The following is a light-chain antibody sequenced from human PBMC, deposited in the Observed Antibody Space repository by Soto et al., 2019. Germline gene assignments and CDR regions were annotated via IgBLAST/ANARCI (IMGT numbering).Light chain of an antibody. J-gene: IGLJ3*02. CDR3: CSYAGRVNFL. Sequence: QSALTQPASVSGSPGQSITISCSGTSSDIGNANFVSWYQQHSGNAPKLLIYEVSKRPSGVSGRFSGSKSGNTASLAISGLQSDDEADYYCCSYAGRVNFLFGGGTKATVL. CDR2: EVS. CDR1: SSDIGNANF. V-gene: IGLV2-23*02.